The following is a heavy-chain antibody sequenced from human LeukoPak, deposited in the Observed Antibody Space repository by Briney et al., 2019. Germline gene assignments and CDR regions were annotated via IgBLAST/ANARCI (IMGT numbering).Heavy chain of an antibody. J-gene: IGHJ5*02. D-gene: IGHD3-10*01. V-gene: IGHV1-18*01. Sequence: ASVKVSCKASGYTFTSYGISWVRQAPGQGLEWMGWISAYNGNTNYAQKLQGRVTMTTDTSTSTAYMELRSLRSDDTAVYYCARDQGSGYTFTYCYGSGSYLSWFDPWGQGTLVTVSS. CDR3: ARDQGSGYTFTYCYGSGSYLSWFDP. CDR1: GYTFTSYG. CDR2: ISAYNGNT.